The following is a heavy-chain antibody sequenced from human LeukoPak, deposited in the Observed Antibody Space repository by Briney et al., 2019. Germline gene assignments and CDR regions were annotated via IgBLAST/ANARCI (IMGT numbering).Heavy chain of an antibody. CDR2: IIPILGIA. Sequence: ASVTVSCKASGGTFSSYAISWVRQAPGQGLEWMGRIIPILGIANYAQKFQGRVTITADKSTSTAYMELSSLRSEDTAVYYCASLVDTAMVIAFDIWGQGTMVTVSS. CDR1: GGTFSSYA. CDR3: ASLVDTAMVIAFDI. J-gene: IGHJ3*02. D-gene: IGHD5-18*01. V-gene: IGHV1-69*04.